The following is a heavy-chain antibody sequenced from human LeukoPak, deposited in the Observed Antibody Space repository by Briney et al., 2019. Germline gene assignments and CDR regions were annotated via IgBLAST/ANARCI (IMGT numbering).Heavy chain of an antibody. V-gene: IGHV4-34*01. D-gene: IGHD3-10*01. J-gene: IGHJ4*02. CDR1: GGSFSGYY. CDR2: INHSGST. Sequence: SETLSLTCAVYGGSFSGYYWSWIRQPPGKWLEWIGEINHSGSTNYNPSLKSRVTISVDTSKNQFSLKLSSVTAADTAVYYCAKHYMGSSYNRAVDYWGQGTLVTVSS. CDR3: AKHYMGSSYNRAVDY.